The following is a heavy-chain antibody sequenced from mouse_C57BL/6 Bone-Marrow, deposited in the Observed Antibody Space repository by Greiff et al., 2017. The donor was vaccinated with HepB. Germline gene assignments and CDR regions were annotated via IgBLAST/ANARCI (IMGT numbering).Heavy chain of an antibody. CDR3: ASQGYYYGSSYGNAMDY. V-gene: IGHV1-22*01. D-gene: IGHD1-1*01. J-gene: IGHJ4*01. CDR1: GYTFTDYN. Sequence: VHVKQSGPELVKPGASVKMSCKASGYTFTDYNMHWVKQSHGKSLEWIGYINPNNGGTSYNQKFKGKATLTVNKSSSTAYMELRSLTSGESAVYYCASQGYYYGSSYGNAMDYWGQGTSVTVSS. CDR2: INPNNGGT.